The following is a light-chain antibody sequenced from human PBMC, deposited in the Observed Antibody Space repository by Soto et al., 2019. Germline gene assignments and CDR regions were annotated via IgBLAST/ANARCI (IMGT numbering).Light chain of an antibody. CDR1: SSDVGGYNY. J-gene: IGLJ1*01. CDR2: DVS. CDR3: SSYTSSYV. V-gene: IGLV2-14*01. Sequence: QSVLTQPASVSGSPGQSITISCTGTSSDVGGYNYVSWYQQHPGKAPKLMIYDVSNRPSGVSNRFSGSKSGNTASLTISGLQAEDEADYYCSSYTSSYVFGNGTKVTVL.